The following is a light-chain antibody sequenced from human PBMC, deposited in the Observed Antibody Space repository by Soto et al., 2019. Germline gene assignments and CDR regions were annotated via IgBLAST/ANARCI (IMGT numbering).Light chain of an antibody. CDR1: ESVSSD. CDR2: GAS. Sequence: EIVMTQSPVTLSVSPGERATLSCRASESVSSDLAWYQQKPGQGPRLLIYGASTRATGVPARFSASGSGTEFTLTISSLQSEDFAVYYCQQYNDWPPYTFGQGTKLEIK. J-gene: IGKJ2*01. CDR3: QQYNDWPPYT. V-gene: IGKV3-15*01.